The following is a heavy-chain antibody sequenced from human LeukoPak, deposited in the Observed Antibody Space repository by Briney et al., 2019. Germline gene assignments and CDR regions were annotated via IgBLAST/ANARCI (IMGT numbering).Heavy chain of an antibody. CDR3: ARDRLSLGAFDI. CDR1: GGSISSGSYY. V-gene: IGHV4-39*07. J-gene: IGHJ3*02. Sequence: PSETLSLTCTVSGGSISSGSYYWAWIRQPPGKGLEWIGSIYHSESTYYNPSLKSRVTISLDTSKNQFSLRLSSLTAADTAVYYCARDRLSLGAFDIWGQGTMVTVSS. D-gene: IGHD7-27*01. CDR2: IYHSEST.